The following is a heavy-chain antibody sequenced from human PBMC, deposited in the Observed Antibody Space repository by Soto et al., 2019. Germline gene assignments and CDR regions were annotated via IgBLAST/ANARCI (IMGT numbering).Heavy chain of an antibody. CDR1: GYTFTSYA. D-gene: IGHD3-10*01. Sequence: VASVKVSCKASGYTFTSYAMHWVRQAPGQRLEWMGWINAGNGNTKYSQKFQGRVTITRDTSASTAHMELSSLRSEDTAVYYCARDPKPMVRGVTPLVSRYYGMDVWGQGTTVTVSS. J-gene: IGHJ6*02. CDR3: ARDPKPMVRGVTPLVSRYYGMDV. CDR2: INAGNGNT. V-gene: IGHV1-3*01.